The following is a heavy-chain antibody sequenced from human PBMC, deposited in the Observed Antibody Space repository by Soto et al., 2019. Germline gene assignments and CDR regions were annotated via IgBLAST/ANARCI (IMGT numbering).Heavy chain of an antibody. CDR2: IIPILGIA. CDR3: AILQAAGTGDFDY. D-gene: IGHD6-19*01. CDR1: GGTFSSYT. Sequence: SVKVSCKASGGTFSSYTISWVRQAPGQGLEWMGRIIPILGIANYAQKLQGRVTITADKSTSTAYMELSSLRSEDTAVYYCAILQAAGTGDFDYWGQGILVTVSS. V-gene: IGHV1-69*02. J-gene: IGHJ4*02.